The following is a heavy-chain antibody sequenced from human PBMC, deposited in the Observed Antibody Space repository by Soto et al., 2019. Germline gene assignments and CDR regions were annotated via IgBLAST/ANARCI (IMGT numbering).Heavy chain of an antibody. CDR2: IIPIFGTA. V-gene: IGHV1-69*13. CDR3: ARGSGPCGGDCYPYYYYGMDV. J-gene: IGHJ6*02. Sequence: SVKVSCKASGGTFSSYAISWVRQAPGQGLEWMGGIIPIFGTANYAQKFQGRVTITADESTSTAYMELSSLRSEDTAVYYCARGSGPCGGDCYPYYYYGMDVWGQGNTVTVSS. D-gene: IGHD2-21*02. CDR1: GGTFSSYA.